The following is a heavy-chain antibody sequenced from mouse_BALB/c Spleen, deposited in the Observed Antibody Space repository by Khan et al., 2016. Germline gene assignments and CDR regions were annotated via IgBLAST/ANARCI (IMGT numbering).Heavy chain of an antibody. V-gene: IGHV2-9*02. D-gene: IGHD2-12*01. CDR1: GFSLTSYG. CDR2: IWAGGST. J-gene: IGHJ1*01. CDR3: ARDLNDDWYFDV. Sequence: VQLKESGPGLVAPSQSLSITCTVSGFSLTSYGVHWVRQPPGKGLEWLGVIWAGGSTNYNSALMSRLSISKDNSKSQVFLKMNSLQTDDTAMYYCARDLNDDWYFDVWGAGTTVTVSS.